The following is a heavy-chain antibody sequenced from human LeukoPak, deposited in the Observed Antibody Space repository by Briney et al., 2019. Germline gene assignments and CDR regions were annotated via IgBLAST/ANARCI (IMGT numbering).Heavy chain of an antibody. CDR2: ISYDGSNK. V-gene: IGHV3-30-3*01. Sequence: GGSLRLSCAASGFTFSNAWMSWVRQAPGKGLEWVAVISYDGSNKYYADSVKGRFTISRDNSKNTLYLQMNSLRAEDTAVYYCARWGSELPDDAFDIWGQGTMVTVSS. J-gene: IGHJ3*02. CDR1: GFTFSNAW. D-gene: IGHD6-25*01. CDR3: ARWGSELPDDAFDI.